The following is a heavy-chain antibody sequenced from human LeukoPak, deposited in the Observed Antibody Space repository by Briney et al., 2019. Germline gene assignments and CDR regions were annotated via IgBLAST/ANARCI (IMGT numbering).Heavy chain of an antibody. CDR3: ARVYGSSWLYYFDY. D-gene: IGHD6-13*01. Sequence: SETLSLTCTVSGGSISSYYWSWIRQPPGKGLEWIGYIYYSGSTKYNPSLKSRVTISVDTSKNQFSLKLSSVTAADTAVYYCARVYGSSWLYYFDYRGQGTLVTVSS. J-gene: IGHJ4*02. V-gene: IGHV4-59*08. CDR2: IYYSGST. CDR1: GGSISSYY.